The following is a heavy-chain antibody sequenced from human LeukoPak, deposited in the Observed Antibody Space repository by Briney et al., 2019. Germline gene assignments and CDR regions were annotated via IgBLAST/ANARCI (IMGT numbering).Heavy chain of an antibody. V-gene: IGHV3-30*18. CDR1: GFTFSSYG. J-gene: IGHJ6*02. CDR3: AKDLNPYYYYYGMDV. Sequence: PGGSLRLSCAASGFTFSSYGMHWARQAPGKGLEWVAVISYDGSNKYYADSVKGRFTISRDNSKNTLYLQMNSLRAEDTAVYYCAKDLNPYYYYYGMDVWGQGTTVTVSS. CDR2: ISYDGSNK.